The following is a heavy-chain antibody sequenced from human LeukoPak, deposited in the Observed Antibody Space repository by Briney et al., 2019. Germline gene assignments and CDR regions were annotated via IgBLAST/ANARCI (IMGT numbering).Heavy chain of an antibody. CDR1: GGSFSGYY. CDR2: INHSGST. CDR3: ARVSGFYYYGSGTANYYYGMDV. Sequence: PSETLSLTCAVYGGSFSGYYWSWIRQPPGKGLEWIGEINHSGSTNYNPSPKSRVTISVDTSKNQFSLKLSSVTAADTAVYYCARVSGFYYYGSGTANYYYGMDVWGQGTTVTVSS. D-gene: IGHD3-10*01. V-gene: IGHV4-34*01. J-gene: IGHJ6*02.